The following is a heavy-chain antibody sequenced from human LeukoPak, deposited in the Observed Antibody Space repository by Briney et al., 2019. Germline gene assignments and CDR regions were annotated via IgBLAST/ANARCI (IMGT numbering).Heavy chain of an antibody. CDR3: ARLFIDRYYFDY. D-gene: IGHD3-16*02. CDR1: GGSISSGGYY. CDR2: IYYSGST. J-gene: IGHJ4*02. Sequence: PSQTLSLTCTVPGGSISSGGYYWSWIRQHPGTGLEWIGYIYYSGSTYYNPSLKSRVTISVDTSKNQFSLKLSSVTAADTAVYYCARLFIDRYYFDYWGQGTLVTVSS. V-gene: IGHV4-31*03.